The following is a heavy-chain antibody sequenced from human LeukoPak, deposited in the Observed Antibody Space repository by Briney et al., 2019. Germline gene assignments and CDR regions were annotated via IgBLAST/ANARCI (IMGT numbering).Heavy chain of an antibody. Sequence: SETLSLTCTVSGGSISSSSYYWGWIRQPPGKGLEWIGSIYYSGSTYYNPSLKSRVTISVDTSKNQFSLKLSSVTAADTAVYYCARRGWLRFPSYYYYYMDVWGKGTTVTVSS. V-gene: IGHV4-39*07. CDR2: IYYSGST. CDR3: ARRGWLRFPSYYYYYMDV. D-gene: IGHD5-12*01. CDR1: GGSISSSSYY. J-gene: IGHJ6*03.